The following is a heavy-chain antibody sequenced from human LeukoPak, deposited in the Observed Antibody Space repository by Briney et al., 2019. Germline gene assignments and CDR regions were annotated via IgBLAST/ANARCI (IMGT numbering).Heavy chain of an antibody. Sequence: GGSLRLSCAASGFTFSGYGMHWVRQAPGKGLEWVANIKQDGSETFYVDSVKGRFSISRDNAKKSLYLQMNSLRAEDTAVYYCAREYCSGGSCSKAGFDPWGQGTLVTVSS. V-gene: IGHV3-7*01. CDR2: IKQDGSET. CDR1: GFTFSGYG. CDR3: AREYCSGGSCSKAGFDP. D-gene: IGHD2-15*01. J-gene: IGHJ5*02.